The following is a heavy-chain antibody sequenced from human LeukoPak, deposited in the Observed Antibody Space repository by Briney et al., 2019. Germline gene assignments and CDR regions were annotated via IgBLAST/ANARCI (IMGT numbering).Heavy chain of an antibody. CDR2: INHSGST. D-gene: IGHD5-24*01. J-gene: IGHJ4*02. CDR1: GGSFSGYY. Sequence: SETLPLTCAVYGGSFSGYYWSWIRQPPGKGLEWIGEINHSGSTNYNPSLKSRVTISVDTSKNQFSLKLSSVTAADTAVYYCARRPIRDGHYYFDYWGQGTLVTVSS. CDR3: ARRPIRDGHYYFDY. V-gene: IGHV4-34*01.